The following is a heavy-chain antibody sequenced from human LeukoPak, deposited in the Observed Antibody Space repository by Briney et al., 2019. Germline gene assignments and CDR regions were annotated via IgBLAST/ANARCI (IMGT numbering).Heavy chain of an antibody. D-gene: IGHD3-22*01. CDR2: INVGGAI. CDR1: GGSISNNSYY. J-gene: IGHJ3*01. CDR3: ARTLLPGLKGAF. V-gene: IGHV4-61*02. Sequence: SETLSLTCTVSGGSISNNSYYWSWIRQTAGRGLEYIGRINVGGAINYNPSLISRVTMSVDTSKNQFSLNVDSVSAADTAVYYCARTLLPGLKGAFWGQGTMVTVSS.